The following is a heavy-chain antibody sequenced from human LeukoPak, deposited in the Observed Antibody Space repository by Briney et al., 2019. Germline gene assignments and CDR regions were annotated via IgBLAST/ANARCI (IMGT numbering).Heavy chain of an antibody. CDR2: IYYSGTT. D-gene: IGHD3-10*01. CDR3: ARRLRGVIGPPGY. CDR1: GGSISNYY. V-gene: IGHV4-59*12. J-gene: IGHJ4*02. Sequence: SETLSLTCTVSGGSISNYYWNWIRQPPGKGLEWIGYIYYSGTTNYNPSLKSRVSMSVDTSKNQFSLKLSSVTAADTAVYYCARRLRGVIGPPGYWGQGTLVTVSS.